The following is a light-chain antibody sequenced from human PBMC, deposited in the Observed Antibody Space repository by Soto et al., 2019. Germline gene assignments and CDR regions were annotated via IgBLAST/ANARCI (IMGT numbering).Light chain of an antibody. CDR2: WSS. CDR3: QQYDDATQP. Sequence: DIVRTQSPDSLAVSLGERATINCKSIQIILYSSTNKTYLAWYQQKPGQPPKLLLYWSSTRESGVHDRFSGSGSGTDFTLTIRSLQAGEVAVYYCQQYDDATQPFGQGTKVESK. CDR1: QIILYSSTNKTY. J-gene: IGKJ1*01. V-gene: IGKV4-1*01.